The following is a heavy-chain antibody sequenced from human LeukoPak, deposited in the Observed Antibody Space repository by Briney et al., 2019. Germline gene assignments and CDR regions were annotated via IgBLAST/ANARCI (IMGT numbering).Heavy chain of an antibody. CDR2: ISYDGSHQ. V-gene: IGHV3-30*18. D-gene: IGHD5-24*01. Sequence: AGGSLRLSCAASGFTFSSYAMHWVRQAPGKGLEWVAVISYDGSHQYYADSVKGRFTISRDKSENTLYLQMNSLRAEDTAVYYCAKREGFMGTVTHDAFDIWGQGTVVIVS. CDR3: AKREGFMGTVTHDAFDI. CDR1: GFTFSSYA. J-gene: IGHJ3*02.